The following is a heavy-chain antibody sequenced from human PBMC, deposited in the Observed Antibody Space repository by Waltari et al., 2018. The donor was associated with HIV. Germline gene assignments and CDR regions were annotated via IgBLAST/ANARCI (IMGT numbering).Heavy chain of an antibody. CDR1: GGSISSSSYY. CDR3: AREAAPGMDSSGHNWFDP. V-gene: IGHV4-39*07. Sequence: QLQLQESGPGLVKPSETLSLTCTVSGGSISSSSYYWGWIRQPPGKGLEWIGSIYYSGSTYYNPSLKSRVTISVDTSKNQFSLKLSSVTAADTAVYYCAREAAPGMDSSGHNWFDPWGQGTLVTVSS. D-gene: IGHD6-19*01. CDR2: IYYSGST. J-gene: IGHJ5*02.